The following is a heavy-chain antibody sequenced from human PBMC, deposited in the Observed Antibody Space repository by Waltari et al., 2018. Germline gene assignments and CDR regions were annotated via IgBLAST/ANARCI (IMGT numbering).Heavy chain of an antibody. D-gene: IGHD7-27*01. CDR2: IYHSGST. Sequence: QVQLQESGPGLVKPSETLSLTCAVSGYSISSGYYWGWIRQPPGKGLEWIGSIYHSGSTYYNPSLKSRVTRSVDTSKNQFSLKLSSVTAADTAVYYCARAVNWEGGGWYFDLWGRGTLVTVSS. CDR3: ARAVNWEGGGWYFDL. J-gene: IGHJ2*01. V-gene: IGHV4-38-2*01. CDR1: GYSISSGYY.